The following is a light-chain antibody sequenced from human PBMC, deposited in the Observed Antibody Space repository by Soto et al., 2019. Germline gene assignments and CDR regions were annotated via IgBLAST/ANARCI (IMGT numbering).Light chain of an antibody. CDR1: SSDVGGYNY. V-gene: IGLV2-8*01. CDR2: EVT. CDR3: STYAGSTFV. J-gene: IGLJ1*01. Sequence: QSALTQPPSASGSPGQSVTISCTGTSSDVGGYNYVSWYQQHPGKAPKVMIYEVTKRPSGVPDRFSGSKSGNTASLTVSGLQAEDESDSYCSTYAGSTFVFGTGTKVTV.